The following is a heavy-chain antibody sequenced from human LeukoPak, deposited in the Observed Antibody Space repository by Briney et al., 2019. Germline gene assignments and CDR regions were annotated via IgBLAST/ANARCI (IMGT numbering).Heavy chain of an antibody. V-gene: IGHV1-69*13. CDR1: GGTFSRSA. Sequence: SVKVSCKASGGTFSRSAVNWVRQAPGQGLEWMGGIIPMFRTANYAQKFRGRVTITADESTSTAYMGLNSLRSEDTAVYYCARDASIHDSSSYYFLWWGQGTLVTVSS. D-gene: IGHD3-22*01. CDR2: IIPMFRTA. CDR3: ARDASIHDSSSYYFLW. J-gene: IGHJ4*02.